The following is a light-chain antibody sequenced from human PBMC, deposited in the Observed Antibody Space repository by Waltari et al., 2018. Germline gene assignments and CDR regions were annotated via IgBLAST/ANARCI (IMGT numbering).Light chain of an antibody. J-gene: IGLJ2*01. CDR3: QAWDRTIGVV. V-gene: IGLV3-1*01. CDR1: IFGDRY. CDR2: QDN. Sequence: SYQVTQPPSVSVSPGQTANISCTGYIFGDRYTFCYQQKAGQSPVLVIYQDNKRPSGIPERCSGSNSGNTATLTISATQALDEADYYCQAWDRTIGVVFGGGTKLTVL.